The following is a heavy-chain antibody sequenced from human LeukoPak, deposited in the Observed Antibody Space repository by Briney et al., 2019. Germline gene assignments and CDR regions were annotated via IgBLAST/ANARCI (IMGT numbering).Heavy chain of an antibody. V-gene: IGHV4-31*03. CDR2: IYYSGST. CDR1: GGSISSGGYY. D-gene: IGHD6-6*01. CDR3: ARDRGAAHGSV. Sequence: SETLSLACTVSGGSISSGGYYWRWIRQHPGKGLEWIGYIYYSGSTYYNPSLKSRVTISVDTSKNQFSLKLSSVTAADTAVYYCARDRGAAHGSVWGQGTLVTVSS. J-gene: IGHJ4*02.